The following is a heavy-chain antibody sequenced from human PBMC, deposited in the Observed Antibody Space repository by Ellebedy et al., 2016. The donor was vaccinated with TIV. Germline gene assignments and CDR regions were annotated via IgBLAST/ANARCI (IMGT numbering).Heavy chain of an antibody. Sequence: MPSETLSLTCGVSGDSINSDNWWSWVRQTPGEGLEYIGEIYHNGRANYNPSLKSRLTMSVDNSKNQFSLKLSSVTAADTAVYYCARIFCTSDECSYKFDSWGQGVLAIVSS. V-gene: IGHV4-4*02. CDR2: IYHNGRA. CDR3: ARIFCTSDECSYKFDS. D-gene: IGHD2-8*02. J-gene: IGHJ4*02. CDR1: GDSINSDNW.